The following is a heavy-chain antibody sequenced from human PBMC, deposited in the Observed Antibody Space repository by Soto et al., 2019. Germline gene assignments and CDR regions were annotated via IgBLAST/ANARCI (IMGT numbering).Heavy chain of an antibody. J-gene: IGHJ4*02. CDR2: ISAYNGNT. V-gene: IGHV1-18*01. Sequence: QVQLVQSGAEVKKPGASVKVSCKASGYTFTSYGIXXXXXXXXXGLEWMGWISAYNGNTNYAQKLQGRVTMTTDTXXXXXXXXXXXXXXXXXXXXXXARXXXXYALDYWGQGTLVTVSS. D-gene: IGHD4-17*01. CDR1: GYTFTSYG. CDR3: ARXXXXYALDY.